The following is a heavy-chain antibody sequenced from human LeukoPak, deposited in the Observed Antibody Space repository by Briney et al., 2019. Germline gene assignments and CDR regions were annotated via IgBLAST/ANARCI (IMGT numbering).Heavy chain of an antibody. CDR1: GYTFTGYY. D-gene: IGHD4-23*01. Sequence: ASVKVSCKASGYTFTGYYMHWVRQAPGQGLEWMGWINRNSGGTNYAQKFQGRVTMTRDTSISTAYMELSRLRSDDTAVYYCARDLSNGGNSGFDYWGQGTLVTVSS. CDR3: ARDLSNGGNSGFDY. V-gene: IGHV1-2*02. J-gene: IGHJ4*02. CDR2: INRNSGGT.